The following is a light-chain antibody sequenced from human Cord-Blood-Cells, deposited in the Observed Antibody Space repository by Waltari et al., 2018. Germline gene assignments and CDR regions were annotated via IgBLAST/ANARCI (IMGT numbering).Light chain of an antibody. CDR2: DDS. J-gene: IGLJ2*01. CDR1: RSDVGGYNY. CDR3: CSSAGSYTVV. Sequence: QSALTQPRSVPGSSGQSATIPCTATRSDVGGYNYVPWHQQPPDKAPKLMLYDDSRGPSGVPDRFSGSKSGNAASLTISGLQAEYEAYYYCCSSAGSYTVVFGGGTKLTVL. V-gene: IGLV2-11*01.